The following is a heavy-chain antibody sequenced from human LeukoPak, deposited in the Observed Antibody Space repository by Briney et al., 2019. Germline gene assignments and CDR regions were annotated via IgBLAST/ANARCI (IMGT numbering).Heavy chain of an antibody. D-gene: IGHD6-6*01. CDR3: ARDQGSTWDRYWSFDL. Sequence: SETLSLTCTVSGGSISSYYWSWIRQPPGKGLEWIGYIYYSGNTNYNPSLKSRVTISVDTSKNQFSLKLSSVTAADTAVYYCARDQGSTWDRYWSFDLWGRGTLVTVSS. CDR1: GGSISSYY. CDR2: IYYSGNT. J-gene: IGHJ2*01. V-gene: IGHV4-59*01.